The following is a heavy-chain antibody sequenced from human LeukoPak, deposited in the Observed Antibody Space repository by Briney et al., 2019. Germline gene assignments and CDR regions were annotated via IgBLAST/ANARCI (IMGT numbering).Heavy chain of an antibody. J-gene: IGHJ6*03. D-gene: IGHD6-13*01. CDR1: GYTFTSYD. V-gene: IGHV1-18*01. CDR3: ARGIAAAAYYYYYMDV. Sequence: ASVKVSCKASGYTFTSYDINWVRQATGQGLEWMGWISAYNGNTNYAQKLQGRVTMTTDTSTSTAYMELRSLRSDDTAVYYCARGIAAAAYYYYYMDVWGKGTTVTVSS. CDR2: ISAYNGNT.